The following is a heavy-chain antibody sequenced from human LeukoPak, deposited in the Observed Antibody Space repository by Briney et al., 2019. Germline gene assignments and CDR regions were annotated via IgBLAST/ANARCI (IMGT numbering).Heavy chain of an antibody. V-gene: IGHV5-51*01. Sequence: GESLKISCKGSGYCFTGYWIGWVRQLPGKGLEWMGMIYPGDSDTRYSPSFQGQVTISADKSISTPYLQWSSLKASDTAMYYCARSASYYYDSSGYCPYWGQGTLVTVSS. D-gene: IGHD3-22*01. J-gene: IGHJ4*02. CDR3: ARSASYYYDSSGYCPY. CDR2: IYPGDSDT. CDR1: GYCFTGYW.